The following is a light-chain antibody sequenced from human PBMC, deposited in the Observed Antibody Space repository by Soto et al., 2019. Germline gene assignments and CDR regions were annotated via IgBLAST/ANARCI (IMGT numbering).Light chain of an antibody. CDR1: QSLLHINGYNY. Sequence: EIVMTQSPLSLPVTPGEPASISCRSSQSLLHINGYNYMDWYLQKPGQSPQLLIYLGSNRASGVPDRFSGSGSGTDFTLKISRVEAEDAGVYYCMQALETPFTFGPGTKVDIK. CDR2: LGS. V-gene: IGKV2-28*01. CDR3: MQALETPFT. J-gene: IGKJ3*01.